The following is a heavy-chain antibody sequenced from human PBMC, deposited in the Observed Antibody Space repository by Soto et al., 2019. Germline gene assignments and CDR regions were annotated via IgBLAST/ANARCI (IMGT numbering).Heavy chain of an antibody. J-gene: IGHJ3*02. V-gene: IGHV3-74*01. CDR3: ARGARLYYDSSGYYDAFDI. CDR2: INSDGSST. D-gene: IGHD3-22*01. CDR1: GFTFSSYW. Sequence: EVQLVESGGGLVQPGGSLRLSCAASGFTFSSYWMHWVRQAPGKGLVWVSRINSDGSSTSYADSVKGRFTISRDNAKNTVYLQMNSLRAEDTAVYYCARGARLYYDSSGYYDAFDIWGQGTMVTVSS.